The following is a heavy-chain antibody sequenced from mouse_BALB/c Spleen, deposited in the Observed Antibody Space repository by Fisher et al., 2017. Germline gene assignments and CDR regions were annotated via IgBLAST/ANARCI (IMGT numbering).Heavy chain of an antibody. D-gene: IGHD3-2*01. V-gene: IGHV1-4*01. J-gene: IGHJ4*01. Sequence: KFKGKATLTADKSSSTAYMQLSSLTSEDSAVYYCASSDSSGYAMDYWGQGTSVTVS. CDR3: ASSDSSGYAMDY.